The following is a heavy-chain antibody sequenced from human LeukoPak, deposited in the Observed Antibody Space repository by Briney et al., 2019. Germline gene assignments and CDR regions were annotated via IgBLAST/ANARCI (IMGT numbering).Heavy chain of an antibody. D-gene: IGHD6-19*01. J-gene: IGHJ1*01. CDR2: IYHSGST. CDR1: GGSISSGGYS. CDR3: ARDRDSSGRFQH. V-gene: IGHV4-30-2*01. Sequence: SETLSLTCAVSGGSISSGGYSWSWIRQPPGKGLEWIGYIYHSGSTYYNPSLKSRVTISVDRSKNQFSLKLSSVTAADTAVYYCARDRDSSGRFQHWGQGTLVTVSS.